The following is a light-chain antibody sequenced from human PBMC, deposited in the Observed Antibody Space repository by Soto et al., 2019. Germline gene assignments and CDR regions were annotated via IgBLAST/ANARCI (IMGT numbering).Light chain of an antibody. CDR2: DAS. J-gene: IGKJ4*01. CDR3: QQYGSSPTT. CDR1: QSVSSSY. V-gene: IGKV3-20*01. Sequence: ETVLTQSPGTLSLSPGERASLSCRASQSVSSSYLACYQQKPGQAPRLLIYDASSRATGIPDRFSGSGSGTDFTLTISRLEPEDFAVYYCQQYGSSPTTFGGGTKVEIK.